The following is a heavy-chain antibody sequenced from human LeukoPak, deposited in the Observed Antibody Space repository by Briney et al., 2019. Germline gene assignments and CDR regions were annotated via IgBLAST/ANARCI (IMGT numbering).Heavy chain of an antibody. J-gene: IGHJ3*02. V-gene: IGHV4-34*01. CDR2: ITHTRRT. CDR3: ARGGRWESYSAFDI. D-gene: IGHD1-26*01. CDR1: GGPFSHYY. Sequence: SETLSLTCAVSGGPFSHYYWNWIRQSPGKGLEWIGEITHTRRTNYNPVLRSRVTISVDTSRNQFSLKLRSMTAADTAVYYCARGGRWESYSAFDIWGQGTTVNVSS.